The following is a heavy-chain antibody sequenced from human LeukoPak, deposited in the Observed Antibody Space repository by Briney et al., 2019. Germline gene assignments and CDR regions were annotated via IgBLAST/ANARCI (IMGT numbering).Heavy chain of an antibody. CDR3: AKSYLAAAHYYYGMDV. CDR2: ISGSGGST. V-gene: IGHV3-23*01. J-gene: IGHJ6*02. Sequence: GGSLRLSCAASGFTFSSYAMSWVRQAPGKGLEWVSAISGSGGSTYYADSVKGRFTISRDNSKNTLYLQMNSLRAEDTAVYYCAKSYLAAAHYYYGMDVWGQGTTVTVSS. CDR1: GFTFSSYA. D-gene: IGHD6-13*01.